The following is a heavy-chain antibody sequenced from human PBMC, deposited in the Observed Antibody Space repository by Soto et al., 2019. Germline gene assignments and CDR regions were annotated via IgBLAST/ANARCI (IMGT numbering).Heavy chain of an antibody. D-gene: IGHD1-20*01. CDR2: IDPSDSYT. CDR3: ARQNLYNWNDIGMDV. Sequence: PGESLKISCKGSGYSFTSYWISWVRQMPGKGLEWMGRIDPSDSYTNYSPSFQGHVTISADKSIGTAYLQWSSLKASDTAMYYCARQNLYNWNDIGMDVWGQGTTVTVSS. CDR1: GYSFTSYW. V-gene: IGHV5-10-1*01. J-gene: IGHJ6*02.